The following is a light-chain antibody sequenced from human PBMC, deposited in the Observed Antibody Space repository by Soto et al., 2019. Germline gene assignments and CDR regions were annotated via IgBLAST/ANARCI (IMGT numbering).Light chain of an antibody. CDR1: QSISSW. J-gene: IGKJ1*01. CDR2: KAS. Sequence: DIQITQSPSTLSASVGDRVTITCRASQSISSWLAWYQQKPGKAPKLLIYKASSLESGVPSRFSGSGSGTEFTLTISSLQPDDFVTYYCQQYNSYWTFGQGTKVDIK. V-gene: IGKV1-5*03. CDR3: QQYNSYWT.